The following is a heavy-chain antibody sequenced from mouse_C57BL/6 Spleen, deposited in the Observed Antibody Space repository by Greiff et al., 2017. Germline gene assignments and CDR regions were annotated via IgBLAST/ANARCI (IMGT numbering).Heavy chain of an antibody. CDR1: GYAFSSYW. V-gene: IGHV1-80*01. Sequence: VQLQESGAELVKPGASVKISCKASGYAFSSYWMNWVKQRPGKGLEWIGQIYPGDGDTNYNGKFKGKATITADTSSNTAYLQLSSLTSEDTAVYYCARDYGTYLDYWGQGTTLTVSS. D-gene: IGHD1-1*01. CDR3: ARDYGTYLDY. CDR2: IYPGDGDT. J-gene: IGHJ2*01.